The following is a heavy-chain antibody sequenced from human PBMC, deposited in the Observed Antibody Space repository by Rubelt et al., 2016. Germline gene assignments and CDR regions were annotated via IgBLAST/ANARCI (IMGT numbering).Heavy chain of an antibody. J-gene: IGHJ4*02. CDR2: IIPIFEKA. CDR1: V. V-gene: IGHV1-69*01. D-gene: IGHD1-14*01. Sequence: VFSWVRQAPGQGLEWMGGIIPIFEKANYARKYQGRLTITADDLTTTAFMDLTGLRSEDTAMYYCSVREPDYSFDSWGPGTLVTVSS. CDR3: SVREPDYSFDS.